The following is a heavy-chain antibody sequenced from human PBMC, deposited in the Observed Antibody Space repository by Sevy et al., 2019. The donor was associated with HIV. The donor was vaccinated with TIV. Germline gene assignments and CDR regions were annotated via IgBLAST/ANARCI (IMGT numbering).Heavy chain of an antibody. CDR3: ARDLEFYDYGDYGPAFMPDY. D-gene: IGHD4-17*01. CDR1: GFTFSSYG. Sequence: GGSLRLSCAASGFTFSSYGMHWVRQAPGKGLEWVALIWFDGRNTYYSDSVKGRFTISRDIAKNTLHLQMNSLRAEDTAVYYCARDLEFYDYGDYGPAFMPDYWGQGTLVTVSS. CDR2: IWFDGRNT. V-gene: IGHV3-33*01. J-gene: IGHJ4*02.